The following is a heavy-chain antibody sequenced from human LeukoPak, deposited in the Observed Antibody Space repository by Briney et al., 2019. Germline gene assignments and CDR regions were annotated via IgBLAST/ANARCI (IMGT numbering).Heavy chain of an antibody. CDR1: GFTFSSYG. CDR2: ISYDGSNK. J-gene: IGHJ5*02. V-gene: IGHV3-30*18. D-gene: IGHD3-10*01. CDR3: AKDITGYNWFDP. Sequence: GGSLRLSCAASGFTFSSYGMHWVRQAPGKGLEWVAVISYDGSNKYYADSVKGRFTISRDNSKNTLYLQMNSLRAEDTAVYYCAKDITGYNWFDPWGQGTLVTVSS.